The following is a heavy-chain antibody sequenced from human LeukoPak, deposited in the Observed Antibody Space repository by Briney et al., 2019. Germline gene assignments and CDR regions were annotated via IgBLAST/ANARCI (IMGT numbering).Heavy chain of an antibody. V-gene: IGHV4-61*02. J-gene: IGHJ6*03. D-gene: IGHD2-15*01. Sequence: SETLSLTCTVSGGSISSSSYYWSWIRQPAGKGLEWIGRIYTSGSTNYNPSLKSRVTMSVDTSKNQFSLKLSSVTAADTAVYYCARVGVVVAATDYYMDVWGKGTTVTISS. CDR1: GGSISSSSYY. CDR3: ARVGVVVAATDYYMDV. CDR2: IYTSGST.